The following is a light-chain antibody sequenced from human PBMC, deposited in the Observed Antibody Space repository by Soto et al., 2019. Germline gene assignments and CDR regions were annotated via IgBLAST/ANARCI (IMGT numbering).Light chain of an antibody. CDR1: SSNIGSNY. Sequence: QSVLTQPPSASGTPGQRVTISCSGSSSNIGSNYVYWYQQLPGTAPKLLIYRNNQRPSGVPDRFSGSKSGTSASLAISGLRSEDEADYYCAAWDDILSAPFYVFGTGTKVTVL. V-gene: IGLV1-47*01. CDR3: AAWDDILSAPFYV. CDR2: RNN. J-gene: IGLJ1*01.